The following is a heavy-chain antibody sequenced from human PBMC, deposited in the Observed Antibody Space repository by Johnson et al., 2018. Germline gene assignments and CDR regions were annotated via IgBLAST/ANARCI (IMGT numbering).Heavy chain of an antibody. D-gene: IGHD2-2*01. Sequence: QLVESGAEVKKPGSSVKVSCKASGGSFSSYTVTWVRQTPGQGLEWMGAIVPMFGSVKHAQKFQGRVTSTADESTATAYMELSSLKSEAPVVYYCTRSIAGVPAAPYLGWFDHWGQGTLVTVSS. V-gene: IGHV1-69*01. J-gene: IGHJ5*02. CDR2: IVPMFGSV. CDR1: GGSFSSYT. CDR3: TRSIAGVPAAPYLGWFDH.